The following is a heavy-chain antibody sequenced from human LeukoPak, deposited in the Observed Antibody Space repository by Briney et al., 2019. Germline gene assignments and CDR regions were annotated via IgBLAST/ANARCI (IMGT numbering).Heavy chain of an antibody. V-gene: IGHV4-4*02. D-gene: IGHD3-22*01. CDR2: IYHSGTT. CDR1: GGSINSTNW. CDR3: MRHDFDSSNPVDP. J-gene: IGHJ5*02. Sequence: PSETLSLTCAVSGGSINSTNWWNWVRQPPGKGLEWIGEIYHSGTTNYNPSLKSRVTISVDKPKNQFSLRLRSVTAADTAVYYCMRHDFDSSNPVDPWGQGTLVTVSA.